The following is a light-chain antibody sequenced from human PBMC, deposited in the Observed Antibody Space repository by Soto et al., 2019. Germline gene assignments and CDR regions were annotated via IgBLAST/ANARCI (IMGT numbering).Light chain of an antibody. CDR2: RNT. J-gene: IGLJ3*02. CDR1: SSNIGPGYD. CDR3: QSYDSSLSVWV. V-gene: IGLV1-40*01. Sequence: QSVLTQPTSVSGAPGRRVTISCTGSSSNIGPGYDVHWYQQVPGTAPKLLIYRNTNRPSGVPDRFSGSKSGTSASLAITGLQAEDEADYYCQSYDSSLSVWVFGGGTKLTVL.